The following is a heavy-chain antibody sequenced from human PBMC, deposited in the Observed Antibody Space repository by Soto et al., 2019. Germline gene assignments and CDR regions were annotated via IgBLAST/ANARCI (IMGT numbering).Heavy chain of an antibody. Sequence: GWSLRLSCTASVFTFGDYAMSWVRQAPGKGLEWVGFIRSKAYGGTAEYAASVKGRFTISRDDSKSIAYLQMNSLKTEDTAVYYCTSMSPFLEWLFDHWGQGTLVTVSS. J-gene: IGHJ4*02. CDR3: TSMSPFLEWLFDH. CDR2: IRSKAYGGTA. CDR1: VFTFGDYA. D-gene: IGHD3-3*02. V-gene: IGHV3-49*04.